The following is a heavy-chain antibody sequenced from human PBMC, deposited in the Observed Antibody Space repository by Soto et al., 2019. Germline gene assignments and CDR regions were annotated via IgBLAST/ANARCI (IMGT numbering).Heavy chain of an antibody. V-gene: IGHV3-15*07. Sequence: PGGSLRLSCAASGFTFSNAWINWVRQPPGKGLEWVGRVKSKTDGGTTDFAAPVKGRFAISRDDSKNMVYLEMNSLKTEDTAIYYCTTTSPYSSSLYRSFYWGQGTLVTVSS. CDR2: VKSKTDGGTT. CDR3: TTTSPYSSSLYRSFY. CDR1: GFTFSNAW. D-gene: IGHD6-13*01. J-gene: IGHJ4*02.